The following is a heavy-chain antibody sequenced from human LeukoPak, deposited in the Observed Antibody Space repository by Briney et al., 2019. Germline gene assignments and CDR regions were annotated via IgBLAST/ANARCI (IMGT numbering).Heavy chain of an antibody. CDR2: ISSSSSTI. J-gene: IGHJ5*02. Sequence: GGSLRLSCAASGFTFSSYSMNWIRQAPGKGLEWVSYISSSSSTIYYADSVKGRFTISRDNAKNSLYLQMNSLRAEDTAVYYCARDFGITIFGASFAPWGQGPLVTVSS. CDR3: ARDFGITIFGASFAP. V-gene: IGHV3-48*01. CDR1: GFTFSSYS. D-gene: IGHD3-3*01.